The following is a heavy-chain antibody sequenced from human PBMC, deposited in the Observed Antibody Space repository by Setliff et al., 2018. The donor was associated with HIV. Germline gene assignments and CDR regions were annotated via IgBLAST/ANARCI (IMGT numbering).Heavy chain of an antibody. J-gene: IGHJ4*02. V-gene: IGHV3-7*01. D-gene: IGHD5-12*01. CDR3: HSGYDTEEQSYFDY. Sequence: GGSLRLSCAASGFTFSSYWMNWVRQAPGKGLEWVANIKQDGSEKYYVDSVKGRFTISRDNAKNSLYLQMNSLRAEDTGVYYCHSGYDTEEQSYFDYWGQGTLVTVSS. CDR1: GFTFSSYW. CDR2: IKQDGSEK.